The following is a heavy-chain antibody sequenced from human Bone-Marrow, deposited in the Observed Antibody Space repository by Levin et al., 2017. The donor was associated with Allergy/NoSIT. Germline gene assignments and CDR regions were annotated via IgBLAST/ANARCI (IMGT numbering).Heavy chain of an antibody. J-gene: IGHJ6*02. Sequence: GESLKISCAASGFTFSSYEMNWVRQAPGKGLEWVSYISSSGSTIYYADSVKGRFTISRDNAKNSLYLQMNSLRAEDTAVYYCASRLWLSYYYYGMDVWGQGTTVTVSS. CDR1: GFTFSSYE. D-gene: IGHD2/OR15-2a*01. V-gene: IGHV3-48*03. CDR2: ISSSGSTI. CDR3: ASRLWLSYYYYGMDV.